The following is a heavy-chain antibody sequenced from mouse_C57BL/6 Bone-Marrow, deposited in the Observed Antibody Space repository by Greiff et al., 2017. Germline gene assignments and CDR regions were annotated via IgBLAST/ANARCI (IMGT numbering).Heavy chain of an antibody. Sequence: DVMLVESGGGLVKPGGSLKLSCAASGFTFSSYTMSWVRQTPEKRLEWVATISGGGGNTYYPDSVKGRFTISRDNAKNTLYLQMSSLRSEDTALYYCARHEARAYWGQGTLVTVSA. V-gene: IGHV5-9*01. J-gene: IGHJ3*01. CDR2: ISGGGGNT. CDR3: ARHEARAY. CDR1: GFTFSSYT.